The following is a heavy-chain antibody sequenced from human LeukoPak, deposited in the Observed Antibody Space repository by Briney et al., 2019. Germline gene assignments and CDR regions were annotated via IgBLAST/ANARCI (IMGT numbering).Heavy chain of an antibody. J-gene: IGHJ3*02. V-gene: IGHV4-59*08. CDR1: GGSISSYY. CDR3: ARPYPDYSMGAFDI. CDR2: IYYSGST. D-gene: IGHD2-15*01. Sequence: SETLSLTCTVSGGSISSYYWSWIRQPPGKGLEWIGYIYYSGSTNYNPSLKSRVTISVDTSKNQFSLKLSSVTAADTAVYYCARPYPDYSMGAFDIWGQGTMVTVSS.